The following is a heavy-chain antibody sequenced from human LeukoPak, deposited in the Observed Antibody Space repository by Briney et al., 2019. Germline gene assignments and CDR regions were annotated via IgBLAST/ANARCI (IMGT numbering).Heavy chain of an antibody. D-gene: IGHD4-17*01. CDR3: ARDIGDYRFFDY. J-gene: IGHJ4*02. CDR1: GFTFSDYY. Sequence: GGSLRLSCAASGFTFSDYYMSWIHQAPGKGLEWVSYISGSGSTIYYADSVKGRFTISRDNAKNSLYLQMNSLRAEDTAVYYCARDIGDYRFFDYWGQGTLVTVSS. V-gene: IGHV3-11*04. CDR2: ISGSGSTI.